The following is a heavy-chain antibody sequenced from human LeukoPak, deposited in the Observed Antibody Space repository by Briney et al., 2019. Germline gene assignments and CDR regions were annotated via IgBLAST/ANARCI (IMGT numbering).Heavy chain of an antibody. J-gene: IGHJ5*02. V-gene: IGHV1-46*01. CDR1: GYTFTSYY. Sequence: ASVKVSCKASGYTFTSYYMHWVRQAPGQGLEWMGIINPSGGSTSYAQKFQGRVTMARNMSTSTVYMELSSLRSEDTAVYYCARAELLRSCGFDPWGQGTLVTVSS. CDR3: ARAELLRSCGFDP. CDR2: INPSGGST. D-gene: IGHD3-10*02.